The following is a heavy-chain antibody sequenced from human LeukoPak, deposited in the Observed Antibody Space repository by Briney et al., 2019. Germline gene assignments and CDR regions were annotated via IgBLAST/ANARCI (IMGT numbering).Heavy chain of an antibody. CDR1: GGSFSGYY. CDR3: ARGTLLGYFDY. V-gene: IGHV4-34*01. Sequence: PSETLSLTCAVYGGSFSGYYWSWIRQPPGKGLEWIGEINHSGSTNYNPSLKSRVTISVDTSKNQFSLKLSSVTAADTAVYYCARGTLLGYFDYWGQGTLVTVSS. CDR2: INHSGST. J-gene: IGHJ4*02.